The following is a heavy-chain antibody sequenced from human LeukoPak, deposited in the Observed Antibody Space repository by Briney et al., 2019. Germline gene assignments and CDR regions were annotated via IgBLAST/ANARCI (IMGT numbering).Heavy chain of an antibody. J-gene: IGHJ3*01. Sequence: GESLKISCKFSGDTIIRNWIAWLRQMPGKGLEWMGVIHLDDSDARYSPSFQGQVTLSVDKSTSTANLQWASLKASDTGIYYCARRMPSTLTWDALDFWGQGSMVTVSS. CDR2: IHLDDSDA. D-gene: IGHD2-2*01. CDR1: GDTIIRNW. V-gene: IGHV5-51*01. CDR3: ARRMPSTLTWDALDF.